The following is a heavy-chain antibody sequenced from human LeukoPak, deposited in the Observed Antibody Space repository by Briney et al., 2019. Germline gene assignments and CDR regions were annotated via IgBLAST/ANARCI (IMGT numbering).Heavy chain of an antibody. CDR3: ARDSGGFDTYYMDV. CDR1: GFKFSDFG. Sequence: PGGSLRLSCAVSGFKFSDFGMHWVRQAPGKGLDWVAFIRYDGNKQHYADSGKGRFTISRDNSKNTVYLQMNSLRAEDTAVYYCARDSGGFDTYYMDVWGKGTTVTVSS. J-gene: IGHJ6*03. CDR2: IRYDGNKQ. D-gene: IGHD3-10*01. V-gene: IGHV3-30*02.